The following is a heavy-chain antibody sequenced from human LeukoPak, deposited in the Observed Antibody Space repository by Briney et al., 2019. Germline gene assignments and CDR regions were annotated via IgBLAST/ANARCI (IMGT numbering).Heavy chain of an antibody. D-gene: IGHD4-17*01. V-gene: IGHV4-34*01. J-gene: IGHJ4*02. Sequence: PSETLSLTCAVDGGSFSGYYWSWIRQPPGKGLEWIGEINHSGSTNYNPSLKSRVTISVDTSKNQFSLKLSSVTAADTAVYYCARMSDDYGDRNDYWGQGTLVTVSS. CDR2: INHSGST. CDR3: ARMSDDYGDRNDY. CDR1: GGSFSGYY.